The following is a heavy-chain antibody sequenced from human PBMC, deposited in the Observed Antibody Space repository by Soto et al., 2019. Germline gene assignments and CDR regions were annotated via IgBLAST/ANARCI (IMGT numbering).Heavy chain of an antibody. D-gene: IGHD2-21*02. J-gene: IGHJ4*02. V-gene: IGHV3-30*18. CDR2: ISYDGSNK. CDR1: GFTFSSYG. CDR3: AKDSRIVVVTAPYDY. Sequence: QVQLVESGGGVVQPGRSLRLSCAASGFTFSSYGMHWVRQAPGKGLEWVAVISYDGSNKYYADSVKGRFTISRDNSKNMLYLQMNSLRAEDTAVYYCAKDSRIVVVTAPYDYWGQGTLVTLSS.